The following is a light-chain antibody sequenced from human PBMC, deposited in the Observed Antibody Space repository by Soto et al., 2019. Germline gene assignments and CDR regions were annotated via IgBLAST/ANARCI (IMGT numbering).Light chain of an antibody. CDR1: QSISSNS. CDR3: QQYDTSPYT. Sequence: EIVLTQSPGTLSLSPGERATLSCRASQSISSNSLAWYRQNPGQAPRLLIHGASSRAAGIPDRFSGSGSGTDFTLTIGRLEPEDFAVYYCQQYDTSPYTFGQGTKLEIK. V-gene: IGKV3-20*01. CDR2: GAS. J-gene: IGKJ2*01.